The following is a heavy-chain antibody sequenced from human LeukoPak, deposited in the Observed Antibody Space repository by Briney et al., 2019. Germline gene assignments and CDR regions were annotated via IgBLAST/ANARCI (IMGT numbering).Heavy chain of an antibody. Sequence: PGGSLRLSCAASGFTFSDYYMSWIRQAPGKGLEWVSYISSSGSTIYYADSVKGRFTISRDNAKNSLYLQMNSLRAEDTAVYYCARGVTTVVTPASGALDYWGQGTLVTVSS. V-gene: IGHV3-11*01. CDR1: GFTFSDYY. CDR2: ISSSGSTI. D-gene: IGHD4-23*01. CDR3: ARGVTTVVTPASGALDY. J-gene: IGHJ4*02.